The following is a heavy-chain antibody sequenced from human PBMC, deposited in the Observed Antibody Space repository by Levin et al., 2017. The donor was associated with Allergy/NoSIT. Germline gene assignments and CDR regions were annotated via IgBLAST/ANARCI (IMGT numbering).Heavy chain of an antibody. CDR2: ISGSGGNT. V-gene: IGHV3-23*01. D-gene: IGHD2-15*01. CDR1: GFPFSASA. Sequence: GESLKISCSASGFPFSASAMSWVRQAPGKGLEWVSTISGSGGNTYNAASVKGRFTISRDNSRNALYLQMNSLSAEDTAVYYCAAIMTPIDPNWFDPWGQGTLVTVSS. J-gene: IGHJ5*02. CDR3: AAIMTPIDPNWFDP.